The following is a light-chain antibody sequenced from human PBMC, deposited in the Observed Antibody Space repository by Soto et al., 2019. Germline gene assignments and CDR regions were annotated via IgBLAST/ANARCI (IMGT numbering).Light chain of an antibody. Sequence: ILLTPPPVPLSKSPXXRATLXCRASQNIRSNLAWYQQKPGQAPRLLIYETSTRAPCIPARFSGGGSGTEFTLTISSLQAKDFAVNHCQHYNNWHPFTFAPRTEVYIK. CDR3: QHYNNWHPFT. V-gene: IGKV3-15*01. J-gene: IGKJ3*01. CDR2: ETS. CDR1: QNIRSN.